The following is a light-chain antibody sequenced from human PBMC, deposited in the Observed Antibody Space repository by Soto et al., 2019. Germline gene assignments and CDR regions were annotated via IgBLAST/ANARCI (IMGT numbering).Light chain of an antibody. V-gene: IGKV3-20*01. CDR3: QQYGTSPYT. CDR1: QSVYSDY. Sequence: EVVLTQSPGSLSLSPGDRATLSCRASQSVYSDYLAWYQQKPGQAPRLLIYGASSRATGIPVRFSGSGSGTDFILTINSLEPEDFAVYSCQQYGTSPYTFGQGTKVESK. CDR2: GAS. J-gene: IGKJ2*01.